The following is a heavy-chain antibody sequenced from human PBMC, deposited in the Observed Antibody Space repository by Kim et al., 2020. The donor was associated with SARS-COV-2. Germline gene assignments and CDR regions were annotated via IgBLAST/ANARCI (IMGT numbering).Heavy chain of an antibody. CDR3: AKDRETGLTPLSGLDY. D-gene: IGHD3-16*02. V-gene: IGHV3-23*01. Sequence: SVKGRFTISRDNSKNTLYLQMNSLRAEDTAVYYCAKDRETGLTPLSGLDYWGQGTLVTVSS. J-gene: IGHJ4*02.